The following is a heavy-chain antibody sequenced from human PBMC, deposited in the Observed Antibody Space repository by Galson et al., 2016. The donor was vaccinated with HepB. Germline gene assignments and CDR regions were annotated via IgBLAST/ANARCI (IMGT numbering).Heavy chain of an antibody. CDR1: GFTFSNAW. D-gene: IGHD1-26*01. J-gene: IGHJ4*02. CDR2: MYSGGDS. CDR3: ARDSLGADYFDS. V-gene: IGHV3-66*01. Sequence: SLRLSCAASGFTFSNAWMSWVRQAPGKGLEWVAVMYSGGDSYYAESVQGRFSISRDISMNTVFFEMNRLKVEDTAIYYCARDSLGADYFDSWGQGTLVTVS.